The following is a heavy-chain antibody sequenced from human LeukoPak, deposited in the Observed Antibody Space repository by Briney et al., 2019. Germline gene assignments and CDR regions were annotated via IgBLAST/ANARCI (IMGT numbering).Heavy chain of an antibody. J-gene: IGHJ3*02. Sequence: GGPLRLSCAASGFTYDDYGISWLRPPPGKGLEWVSGVNWYGCGTGYAASVKGRFTIFRDNAKNSLYLQMNSLRAEDTGLYHCARDGYSSSEGAFDIWGQGTMVTGSS. CDR2: VNWYGCGT. D-gene: IGHD6-6*01. V-gene: IGHV3-20*01. CDR1: GFTYDDYG. CDR3: ARDGYSSSEGAFDI.